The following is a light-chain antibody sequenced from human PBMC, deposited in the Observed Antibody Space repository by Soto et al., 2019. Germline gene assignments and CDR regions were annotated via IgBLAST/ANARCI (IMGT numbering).Light chain of an antibody. CDR1: QIISGY. CDR3: QNHDSAPIT. J-gene: IGKJ5*01. Sequence: DIQMTQSPSSLSASVGDRVTITCRASQIISGYLNWYQQKPGKAPNLLIFGVSTLQSGVPSRFSGSGSGTDFTLTISSLQPGDVATYYCQNHDSAPITFGQGTRLEIK. V-gene: IGKV1-27*01. CDR2: GVS.